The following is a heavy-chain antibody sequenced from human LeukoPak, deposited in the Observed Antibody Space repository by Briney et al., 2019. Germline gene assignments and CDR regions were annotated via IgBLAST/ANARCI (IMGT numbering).Heavy chain of an antibody. Sequence: SETLSLTFSVSGGSISSYYWSWIRQPPGKGLEWIGYIYYSGSTIYNPSLKSRVTMSVDTSQNQFSLKLMSVTAADTAVYFCARDQGYIPYWGQGILVTVSS. CDR3: ARDQGYIPY. V-gene: IGHV4-59*01. CDR1: GGSISSYY. J-gene: IGHJ4*02. CDR2: IYYSGST. D-gene: IGHD2-2*02.